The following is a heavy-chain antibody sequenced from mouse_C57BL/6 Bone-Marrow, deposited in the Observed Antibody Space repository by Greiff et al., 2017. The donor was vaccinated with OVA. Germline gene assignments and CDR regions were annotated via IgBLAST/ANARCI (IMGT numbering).Heavy chain of an antibody. CDR3: TLDGGYYFDY. CDR2: IRNKANNHAT. Sequence: EVQLVESGGGLVQPGGSMKLSCAASGFTFSDAWMDWVRQSPEKGLEWVAEIRNKANNHATYYAESVKGRFTISRDDSKSSVYLQMNSLRAEDTGIYYCTLDGGYYFDYWGQGTTLTVSS. V-gene: IGHV6-6*01. CDR1: GFTFSDAW. J-gene: IGHJ2*01.